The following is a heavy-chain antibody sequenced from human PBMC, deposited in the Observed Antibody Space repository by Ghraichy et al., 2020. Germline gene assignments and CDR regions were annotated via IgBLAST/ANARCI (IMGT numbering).Heavy chain of an antibody. CDR1: GGSISNSNW. Sequence: SETLSLTCTVSGGSISNSNWWSWVRQPPGKGLEWIVDIYHTGSTDFNPSLKSRVTISVDKSKNHFSLKVTSVTAADTAVYYCARDMRYYGSGTYLLYGMDVWGQGTTVTVSS. J-gene: IGHJ6*02. V-gene: IGHV4-4*02. CDR3: ARDMRYYGSGTYLLYGMDV. D-gene: IGHD3-10*01. CDR2: IYHTGST.